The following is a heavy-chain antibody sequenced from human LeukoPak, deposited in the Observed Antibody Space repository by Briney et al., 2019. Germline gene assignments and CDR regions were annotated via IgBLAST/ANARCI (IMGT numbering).Heavy chain of an antibody. CDR2: IIPIFGTA. V-gene: IGHV1-69*13. CDR1: GGTFSSYA. D-gene: IGHD3-22*01. J-gene: IGHJ4*02. Sequence: SVKVSCKASGGTFSSYAISWVRQAPGQGLEWMGGIIPIFGTANYAQKFQGRVTITADESTSTAYMELSSLRSEDTAVYYCARGKGTHYYDSSGYYMYWGQRTLVTVSS. CDR3: ARGKGTHYYDSSGYYMY.